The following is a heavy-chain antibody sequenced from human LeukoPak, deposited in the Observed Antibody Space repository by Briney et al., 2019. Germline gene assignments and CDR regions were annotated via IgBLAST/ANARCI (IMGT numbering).Heavy chain of an antibody. CDR1: GFTFSSYA. CDR2: ISYDGSNK. D-gene: IGHD3-22*01. V-gene: IGHV3-30-3*01. Sequence: PGRSLRLSCAASGFTFSSYAMHWVRQAPGKGLEWVAVISYDGSNKYYADSVKGRFTISRDNSKNTLYLQMNNLRAEDTAVYYCAREPIVVVITSYYYYGMDVWGQGTTVTVSS. J-gene: IGHJ6*02. CDR3: AREPIVVVITSYYYYGMDV.